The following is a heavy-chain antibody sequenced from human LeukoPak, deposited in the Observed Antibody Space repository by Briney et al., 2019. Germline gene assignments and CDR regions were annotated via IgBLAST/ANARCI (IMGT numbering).Heavy chain of an antibody. CDR2: IRSKAYGGTT. V-gene: IGHV3-49*04. D-gene: IGHD1-1*01. CDR1: GFTFCDYA. CDR3: TRDWNSRGFDY. Sequence: GGSLRLSCTASGFTFCDYAMSWVRQAPGKGLEWVGFIRSKAYGGTTEYAASVKGRFTISRDDSKSIAYLQMNSLKTEDTAVYYCTRDWNSRGFDYWGQGTLVTVSS. J-gene: IGHJ4*02.